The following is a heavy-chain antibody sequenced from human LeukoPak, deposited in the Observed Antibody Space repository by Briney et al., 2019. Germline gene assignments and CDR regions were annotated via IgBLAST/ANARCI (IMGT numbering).Heavy chain of an antibody. CDR2: IYYSGST. CDR3: ARRRYSGSYGDY. J-gene: IGHJ4*02. V-gene: IGHV4-59*08. Sequence: SETLSLTCPVSGRSISSYYWSWIRQPPRKGLEWIGYIYYSGSTNYNPSLKSRVTISVDTSKNQFSLKLSSVTGADTAVYYCARRRYSGSYGDYWGQGTLVTVSS. D-gene: IGHD1-26*01. CDR1: GRSISSYY.